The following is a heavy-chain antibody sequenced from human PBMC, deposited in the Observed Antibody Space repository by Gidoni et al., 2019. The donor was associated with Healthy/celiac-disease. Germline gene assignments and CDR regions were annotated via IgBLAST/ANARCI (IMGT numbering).Heavy chain of an antibody. CDR2: IYYSGST. CDR1: GGSISSGGSS. Sequence: QVQLQESGPGLVKPSQTLSLTCTVSGGSISSGGSSWSWIRQHPGKGLEWIGYIYYSGSTYYNPSLKSRVTISVDTSKNQFSLKLSSVTAADTAVYYCARDHPILRYLGTYYYGMDVWGQGTTVTVSS. V-gene: IGHV4-31*03. CDR3: ARDHPILRYLGTYYYGMDV. D-gene: IGHD3-9*01. J-gene: IGHJ6*02.